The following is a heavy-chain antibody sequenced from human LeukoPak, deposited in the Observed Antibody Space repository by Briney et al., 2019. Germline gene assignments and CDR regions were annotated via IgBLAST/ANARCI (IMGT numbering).Heavy chain of an antibody. CDR2: ISSSGSTI. CDR1: GFTFSDYY. CDR3: ARVCGGSCYGDDAFDI. J-gene: IGHJ3*02. V-gene: IGHV3-11*01. Sequence: GESLRLSCAASGFTFSDYYMSWIRQAPGKGLEWVSYISSSGSTIYYADSVKGRFTISRDNAKNSLYLQMNSLRAEDTAVYYCARVCGGSCYGDDAFDIWGQGTMVTVSS. D-gene: IGHD2-15*01.